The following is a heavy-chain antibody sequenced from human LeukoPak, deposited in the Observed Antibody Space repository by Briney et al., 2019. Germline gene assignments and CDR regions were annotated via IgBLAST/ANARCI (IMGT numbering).Heavy chain of an antibody. Sequence: GGSLRLSCAASGFTLSSYAMSWVRQAPGKGLEWVSAISGCGGSTYYADSVKGRFTISRDNSKNTLYLQMNSLRAEDTAVYYCAKVPTAMDANDYWGQGTLVTVSS. CDR2: ISGCGGST. CDR3: AKVPTAMDANDY. J-gene: IGHJ4*02. D-gene: IGHD5-18*01. CDR1: GFTLSSYA. V-gene: IGHV3-23*01.